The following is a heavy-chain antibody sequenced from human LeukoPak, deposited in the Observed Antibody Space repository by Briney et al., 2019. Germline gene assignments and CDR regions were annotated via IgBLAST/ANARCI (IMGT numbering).Heavy chain of an antibody. J-gene: IGHJ4*02. CDR1: GYTLTELS. CDR3: ARVRANYDSSGYYPDY. CDR2: IIPILGIA. D-gene: IGHD3-22*01. Sequence: AASVKVSCKVSGYTLTELSMHWVRQAPGQGLEWMGRIIPILGIANYAQKFQGRVTITADKSTSTAYMELSSLRSEDTAVYYCARVRANYDSSGYYPDYWGQGTLVTVSS. V-gene: IGHV1-69*04.